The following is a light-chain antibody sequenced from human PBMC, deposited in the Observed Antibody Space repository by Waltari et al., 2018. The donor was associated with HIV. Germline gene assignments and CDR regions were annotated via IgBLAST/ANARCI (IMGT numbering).Light chain of an antibody. CDR3: ATWDDRLNYWV. V-gene: IGLV1-44*01. CDR2: PDN. CDR1: TSHIGTNS. J-gene: IGLJ3*02. Sequence: QSVVTHPPSASGAPGPRVTISCSGSTSHIGTNSVSWYQPFPGTAPKLLIYPDNERPSGVPDRFSGSKSGTSASLAISGLQSEDEADYYCATWDDRLNYWVFGGGTKLTVL.